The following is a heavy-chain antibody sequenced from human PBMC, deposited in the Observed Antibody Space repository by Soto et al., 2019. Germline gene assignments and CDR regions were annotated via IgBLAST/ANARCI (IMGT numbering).Heavy chain of an antibody. Sequence: SLRLSCAASGFTFDDYAMHWVRQAPGKGLEWVSGISWNSGSIGYADSVKGRFTISRDNAKKSLYLQMNSLRAEDTALYYCAKGSSGSYAFDYWGQGTLVTVSS. CDR3: AKGSSGSYAFDY. D-gene: IGHD3-22*01. V-gene: IGHV3-9*01. CDR2: ISWNSGSI. CDR1: GFTFDDYA. J-gene: IGHJ4*02.